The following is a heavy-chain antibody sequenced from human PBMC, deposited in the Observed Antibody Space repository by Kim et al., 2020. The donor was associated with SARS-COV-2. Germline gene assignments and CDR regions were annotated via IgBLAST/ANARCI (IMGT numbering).Heavy chain of an antibody. V-gene: IGHV4-59*08. CDR3: ARAAASTYYDILTGYYDPYYFDY. Sequence: SETLSLTCTVSGGSISSYYWSWIRQPPGKGLEWIGYIYYSGSTNYNPSLKSRVTISVDTSKNQFSLKLSSVTAADTAVYYCARAAASTYYDILTGYYDPYYFDYWGQGTLVTVSS. J-gene: IGHJ4*02. CDR1: GGSISSYY. CDR2: IYYSGST. D-gene: IGHD3-9*01.